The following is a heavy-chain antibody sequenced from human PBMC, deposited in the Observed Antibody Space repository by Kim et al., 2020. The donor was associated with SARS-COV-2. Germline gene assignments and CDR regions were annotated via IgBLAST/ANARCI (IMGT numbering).Heavy chain of an antibody. D-gene: IGHD6-6*01. CDR1: GGSISSYY. CDR3: ARGGVYGSFYGWFDP. CDR2: IHYSGST. J-gene: IGHJ5*02. Sequence: SETLSLTCTVSGGSISSYYWSWIRQPPGKGLEWIGYIHYSGSTKYNPSLKSRVTISVDTSKNQFSLNLSSVTAADTALYYCARGGVYGSFYGWFDPCGQGTLVTVSS. V-gene: IGHV4-59*08.